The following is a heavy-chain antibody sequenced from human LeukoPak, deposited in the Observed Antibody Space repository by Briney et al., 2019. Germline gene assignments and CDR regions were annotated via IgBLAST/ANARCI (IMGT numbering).Heavy chain of an antibody. Sequence: PSETLSLTCTVSGGSISSGGYYWSWIRQHPGKGLEWIGYIYYSGSTYYNPSLKSRVTISVDTSKNQFSLKLSSVTAAARAVYTCPRDLNSYGSGGGFDPWGQGTLVTVSS. V-gene: IGHV4-31*03. J-gene: IGHJ5*02. CDR1: GGSISSGGYY. CDR2: IYYSGST. D-gene: IGHD3-10*01. CDR3: PRDLNSYGSGGGFDP.